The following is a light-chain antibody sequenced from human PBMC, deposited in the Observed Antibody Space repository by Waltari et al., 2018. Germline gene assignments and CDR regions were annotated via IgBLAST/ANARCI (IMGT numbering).Light chain of an antibody. CDR3: QQYNTYPS. CDR1: QSISNW. Sequence: DIQMTQSPSTLSASVGDSVTITCRASQSISNWLAWYQQKPGTAPNLLIYKASSLGRGIPSTCRCSGSGTEFTVTISSLQPDVLGTYYCQQYNTYPSYVQRTKLQIK. J-gene: IGKJ2*01. V-gene: IGKV1-5*03. CDR2: KAS.